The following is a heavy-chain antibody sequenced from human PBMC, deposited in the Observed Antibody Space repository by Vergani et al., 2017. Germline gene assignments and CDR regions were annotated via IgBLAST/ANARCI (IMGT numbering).Heavy chain of an antibody. CDR2: IIPIFGTA. J-gene: IGHJ5*02. CDR3: ARARSGYSIHPGRNWFDP. V-gene: IGHV1-69*01. Sequence: QVQLVQSGAEVKKPGASVKVSCKASGYTFTGYYMHWVRPAPGQGLEWMGGIIPIFGTANYAQRFQGRVTITADESTRTAYMELSSMRSEDTAVYYCARARSGYSIHPGRNWFDPWGQGTLVTVSS. D-gene: IGHD3-3*01. CDR1: GYTFTGYY.